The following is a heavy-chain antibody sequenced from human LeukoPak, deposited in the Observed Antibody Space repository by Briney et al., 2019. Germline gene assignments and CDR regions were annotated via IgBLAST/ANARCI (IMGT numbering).Heavy chain of an antibody. J-gene: IGHJ4*02. Sequence: SETLSLTCTVSGGSIIRSSYDWGWIRQPPGKGLEWSGSIYYSGSTYYNPSLKSRVTISVDTSKNQFSLKLSSVTAADTAVYSCARKGTRSVPHYFDSWGQGTLVTASS. D-gene: IGHD1/OR15-1a*01. V-gene: IGHV4-39*01. CDR2: IYYSGST. CDR1: GGSIIRSSYD. CDR3: ARKGTRSVPHYFDS.